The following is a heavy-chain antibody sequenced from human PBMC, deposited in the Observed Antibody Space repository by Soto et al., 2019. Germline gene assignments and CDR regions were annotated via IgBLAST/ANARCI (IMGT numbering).Heavy chain of an antibody. CDR2: IYHTGST. D-gene: IGHD6-19*01. CDR1: GGSISSSNW. Sequence: NPSETLSLTCAVSGGSISSSNWWSWVRQPPGKGLEWIGEIYHTGSTNYNPSLKSRVTISVDKSKNQFSLKVSSVTAADTAVYYCATSSSGWYPPYWGQGTLVTVSS. V-gene: IGHV4-4*02. J-gene: IGHJ4*02. CDR3: ATSSSGWYPPY.